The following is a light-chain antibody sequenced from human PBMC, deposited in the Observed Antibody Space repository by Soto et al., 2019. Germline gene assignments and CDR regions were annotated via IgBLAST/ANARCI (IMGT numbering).Light chain of an antibody. J-gene: IGLJ2*01. CDR3: SSYTSNYIVV. CDR1: SSDVGGYNY. V-gene: IGLV2-8*01. CDR2: EVT. Sequence: QAVGTQPPSASGSPGQSVAISCTGTSSDVGGYNYVSWYQHHPGKVPKLIIYEVTKRPSGVPDRFSGSKSGNTASLIVSGLQAEDEAEYYCSSYTSNYIVVLGGGTKLTVL.